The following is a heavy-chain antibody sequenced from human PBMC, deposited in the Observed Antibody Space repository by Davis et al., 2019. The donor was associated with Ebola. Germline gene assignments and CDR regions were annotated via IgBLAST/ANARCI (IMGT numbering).Heavy chain of an antibody. J-gene: IGHJ4*02. CDR2: ITISAAGI. D-gene: IGHD3-16*01. CDR3: AKRSSPGGGYFDY. CDR1: GFTFSSYG. V-gene: IGHV3-23*01. Sequence: GGSLRLSCAASGFTFSSYGMTWVRQAPGQGLEWLSSITISAAGIDYADSVKGRFTISRGDSKNTLYLQMNSLSAEDTAVYYCAKRSSPGGGYFDYWGLGALVTVSS.